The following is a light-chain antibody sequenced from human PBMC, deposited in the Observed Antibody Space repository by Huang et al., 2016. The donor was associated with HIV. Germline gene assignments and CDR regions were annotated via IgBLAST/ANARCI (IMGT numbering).Light chain of an antibody. J-gene: IGKJ4*01. Sequence: IQLTQSPSSLSASVGDRVTISCRASQGISSYLAWYQQKPGKAPNLRIYAASTLQSGVPSRFSGSGYGTDFSLTITSLQPEDFATYYCQQLNGYPLTFGGGTKVEIK. CDR2: AAS. V-gene: IGKV1-9*01. CDR3: QQLNGYPLT. CDR1: QGISSY.